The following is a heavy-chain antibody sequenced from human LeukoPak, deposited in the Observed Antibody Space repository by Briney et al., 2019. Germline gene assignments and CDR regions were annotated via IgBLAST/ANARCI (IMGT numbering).Heavy chain of an antibody. CDR1: GGSFSGYY. CDR3: ARLEDCSSTSCYPYAFDI. D-gene: IGHD2-2*01. Sequence: SETLSLTCAVYGGSFSGYYWSWIRQPPGKGLEWIGSIYHSGSTYYNPSLKSRVTISVDTSKNQFSLKLSSVTAADTAVYYCARLEDCSSTSCYPYAFDIRGQGTMVTVSS. J-gene: IGHJ3*02. CDR2: IYHSGST. V-gene: IGHV4-34*01.